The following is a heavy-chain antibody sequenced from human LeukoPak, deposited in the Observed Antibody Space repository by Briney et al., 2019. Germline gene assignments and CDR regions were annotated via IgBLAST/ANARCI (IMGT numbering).Heavy chain of an antibody. CDR1: GFTFDDYA. CDR3: AKDITSYYDFWSGHVPGYYYYMDV. Sequence: GGSLRLPCAASGFTFDDYAMHWVRQAPGKCLEWVSGISWNSGSIGYADSVKGRFTISRDNAKNSLYLQMNSLRAGDTALYYCAKDITSYYDFWSGHVPGYYYYMDVWGKGTTVTVSS. V-gene: IGHV3-9*01. J-gene: IGHJ6*03. D-gene: IGHD3-3*01. CDR2: ISWNSGSI.